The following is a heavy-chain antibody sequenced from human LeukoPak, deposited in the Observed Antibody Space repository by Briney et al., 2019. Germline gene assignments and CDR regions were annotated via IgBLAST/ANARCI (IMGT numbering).Heavy chain of an antibody. D-gene: IGHD6-6*01. Sequence: PSETLSLTCTVSGGSISSYYWSWIRQPPGKGLEWIGYIYYSGSTNYNPSLKSRVTISVDTSKNQFSLKLSSVTAADTAVYYCARVEAARLEYYFDYWGQGTLVTVSS. CDR2: IYYSGST. CDR1: GGSISSYY. J-gene: IGHJ4*02. V-gene: IGHV4-59*01. CDR3: ARVEAARLEYYFDY.